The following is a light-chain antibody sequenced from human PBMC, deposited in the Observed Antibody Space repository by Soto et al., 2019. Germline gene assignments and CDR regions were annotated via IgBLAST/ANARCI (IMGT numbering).Light chain of an antibody. CDR2: EVS. V-gene: IGLV2-14*01. CDR1: SSDVGAYGY. CDR3: SSYTTSSTVV. Sequence: QSALTQPASVSGSPGQSITISCTGTSSDVGAYGYVSWYQQHPGKAPKLMIYEVSYRPSGVSNRFSGSKSGNAASLTISGLQAEDEADYYYSSYTTSSTVVFGGGTKLTVL. J-gene: IGLJ2*01.